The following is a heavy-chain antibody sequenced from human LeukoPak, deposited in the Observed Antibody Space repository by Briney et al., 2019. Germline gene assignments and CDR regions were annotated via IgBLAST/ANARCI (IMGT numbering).Heavy chain of an antibody. D-gene: IGHD3-22*01. Sequence: GGSLRLSCAASGFTFDDYTMHWVRQAPGKGLEWVSLISWDGGGTYYADSVKGRFTIYRDNSKNSLYLQMNSLRTEDTALYYCASSPYYYDSSGYGSGWFDPWGQGNLVTVSS. CDR1: GFTFDDYT. V-gene: IGHV3-43*01. J-gene: IGHJ5*02. CDR3: ASSPYYYDSSGYGSGWFDP. CDR2: ISWDGGGT.